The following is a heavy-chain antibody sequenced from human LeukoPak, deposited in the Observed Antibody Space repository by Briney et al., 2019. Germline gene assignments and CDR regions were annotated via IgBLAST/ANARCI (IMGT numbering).Heavy chain of an antibody. V-gene: IGHV3-64D*06. J-gene: IGHJ4*02. CDR2: ISSNGGST. CDR3: VKDKPVRYRAYAEEGN. D-gene: IGHD5-12*01. Sequence: GGSLRLSCSVSGFILSTYSMHWVRQAQGQGLEYVSAISSNGGSTYYSNSVQGRFTISRENSKNTLYLQMSSLIPEDTALYYCVKDKPVRYRAYAEEGNWGEGDLVTVSS. CDR1: GFILSTYS.